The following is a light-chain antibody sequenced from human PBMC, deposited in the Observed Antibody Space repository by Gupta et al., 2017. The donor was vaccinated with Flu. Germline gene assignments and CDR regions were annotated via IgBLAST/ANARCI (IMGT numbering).Light chain of an antibody. Sequence: IQLIHSPSSLSASVGDRVTITCQARQDISNYLNRYQQKPWKAPKLLIYDASNLETGVPSRFSGSGSGTDFTFTISSRQPVDIATYYCQQYYNLPRITFGQWTRVEIK. CDR1: QDISNY. V-gene: IGKV1-33*01. CDR3: QQYYNLPRIT. J-gene: IGKJ5*01. CDR2: DAS.